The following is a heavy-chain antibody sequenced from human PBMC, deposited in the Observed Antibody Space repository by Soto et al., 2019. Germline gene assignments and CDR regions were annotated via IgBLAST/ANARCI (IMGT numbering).Heavy chain of an antibody. CDR1: GGSITSSSFY. CDR2: IFHTGAT. V-gene: IGHV4-39*01. J-gene: IGHJ4*02. CDR3: ARRRIVPTTNFDY. Sequence: PSETLSLTCTVSGGSITSSSFYWGWIRQPPGKGLEWIGHIFHTGATYYNPTLKSRLRMSVDTSKNQFSLNLSSVTATDTAVYYCARRRIVPTTNFDYWGQGXLVTVYS. D-gene: IGHD1-26*01.